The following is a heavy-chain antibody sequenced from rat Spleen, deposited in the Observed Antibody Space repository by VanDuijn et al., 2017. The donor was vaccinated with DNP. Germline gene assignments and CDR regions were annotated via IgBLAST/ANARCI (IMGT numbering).Heavy chain of an antibody. CDR3: ARGRWELDY. D-gene: IGHD5-1*01. CDR2: IITSGGTT. V-gene: IGHV5-25*01. J-gene: IGHJ2*01. CDR1: GFTFDNYD. Sequence: EVQLVESGGDSVQPGRSMKLSCAASGFTFDNYDMAWVRQAPTKGLEWVASIITSGGTTYYRDSVKDRFTVSRDNAESTLFLQMDSLRSEDTATYYCARGRWELDYWGQGVMVTVSA.